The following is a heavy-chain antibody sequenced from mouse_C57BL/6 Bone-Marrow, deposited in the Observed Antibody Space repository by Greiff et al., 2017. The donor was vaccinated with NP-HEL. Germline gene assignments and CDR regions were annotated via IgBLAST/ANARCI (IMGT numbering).Heavy chain of an antibody. J-gene: IGHJ3*01. V-gene: IGHV1-76*01. CDR2: LYPGRGNT. Sequence: QVQLKESGAELVRPGASVKLSCKASGYTFTDYYINWVKQRPGQGLEWIARLYPGRGNTYYNEKFKGKATLTAEKSSSTAYMQLSSLTAEDSAVYVCARWGYGGPLAYWGQGTLVTVSA. CDR3: ARWGYGGPLAY. D-gene: IGHD3-1*01. CDR1: GYTFTDYY.